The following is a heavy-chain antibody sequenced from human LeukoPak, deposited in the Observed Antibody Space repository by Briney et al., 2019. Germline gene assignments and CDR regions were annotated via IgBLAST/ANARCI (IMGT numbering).Heavy chain of an antibody. CDR1: GYTFTSYY. Sequence: ASVKVSCKASGYTFTSYYMHWVRQAPGQGLEWMGIINPSGGSTSYAQKFQGRVTITADESTSTAYMELSSLTSEDTAVYYCARAPHMYDTSSPFDYWGQGTLVTVSS. CDR3: ARAPHMYDTSSPFDY. D-gene: IGHD6-6*01. V-gene: IGHV1-46*01. J-gene: IGHJ4*02. CDR2: INPSGGST.